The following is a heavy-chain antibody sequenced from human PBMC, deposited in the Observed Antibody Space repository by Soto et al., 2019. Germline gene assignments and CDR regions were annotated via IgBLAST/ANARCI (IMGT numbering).Heavy chain of an antibody. J-gene: IGHJ4*02. D-gene: IGHD6-19*01. V-gene: IGHV3-23*01. Sequence: GGSLRLSCAASGFTFTNFAMTWVRQAPGKGLEWVSAISGSGDNTYFADSVKGRFTISRDNSKNTLSLQMNSLRAEDSAVYYCAKGPNTSGWIGVHWGQGTLVTVSS. CDR3: AKGPNTSGWIGVH. CDR1: GFTFTNFA. CDR2: ISGSGDNT.